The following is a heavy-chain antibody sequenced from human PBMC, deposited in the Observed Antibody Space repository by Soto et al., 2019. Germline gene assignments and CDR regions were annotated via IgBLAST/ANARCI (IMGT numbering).Heavy chain of an antibody. Sequence: GGSLRLSCAASGITFNTYWMSWVRQAPGKGLEWVANIKQDGSEKYYVDSVRGRFTISNDNAKSSVYLQMNSLRAEDTAVYYCVTGIAAGSFDYWGQGTLVTVSS. J-gene: IGHJ4*02. CDR2: IKQDGSEK. V-gene: IGHV3-7*03. CDR3: VTGIAAGSFDY. CDR1: GITFNTYW. D-gene: IGHD6-13*01.